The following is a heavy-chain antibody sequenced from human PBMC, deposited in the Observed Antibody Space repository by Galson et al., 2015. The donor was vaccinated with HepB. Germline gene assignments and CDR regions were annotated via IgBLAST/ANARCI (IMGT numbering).Heavy chain of an antibody. Sequence: LRLSCAASGFTFGDYAMSWFRRAPGKGLEWVGFIRSKAYGGTTEYAASVKGRFTISRDDSKSIAYLQMNSLKTEDTAVYYCTREPAAPHYYYYYYMDVWGKGTTVTVSS. J-gene: IGHJ6*03. V-gene: IGHV3-49*03. CDR1: GFTFGDYA. D-gene: IGHD2-2*01. CDR3: TREPAAPHYYYYYYMDV. CDR2: IRSKAYGGTT.